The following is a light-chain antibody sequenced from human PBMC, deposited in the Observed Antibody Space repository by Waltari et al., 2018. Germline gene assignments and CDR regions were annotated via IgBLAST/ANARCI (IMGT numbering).Light chain of an antibody. CDR1: QNVSSK. V-gene: IGKV3-15*01. J-gene: IGKJ5*01. Sequence: ETVMTQSPASLSVSPGEGAILSCRASQNVSSKLAWFQQKPGQAPTLLIFGASTRATGIPARFSGSGSGTEFTLTISSLQSEDFAVYYCQQYNNWPPITFGQGTRLEIK. CDR3: QQYNNWPPIT. CDR2: GAS.